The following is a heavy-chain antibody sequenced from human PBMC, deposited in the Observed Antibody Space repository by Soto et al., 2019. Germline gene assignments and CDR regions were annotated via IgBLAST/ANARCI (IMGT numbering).Heavy chain of an antibody. CDR2: ISAYNGNT. J-gene: IGHJ4*02. V-gene: IGHV1-18*01. CDR1: GYNFTSYG. Sequence: ASVKVSWKASGYNFTSYGISWVRQAPGQGLEWMGWISAYNGNTNYAQKLQGRVTMTTDTSTSTAYMELRSLRSDDTAVYYCAREGYSSSWYYFDYWGQGTLVTVSS. CDR3: AREGYSSSWYYFDY. D-gene: IGHD6-13*01.